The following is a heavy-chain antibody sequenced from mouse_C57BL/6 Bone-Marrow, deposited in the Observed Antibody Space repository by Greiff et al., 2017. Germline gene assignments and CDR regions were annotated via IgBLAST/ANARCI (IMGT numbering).Heavy chain of an antibody. Sequence: EVKLVESGGGLVKPGGSLKLSCAASGFTFSSYTMSWVRQTPGKRLEWVATISGGGGNTYYPDSVKGRFTISRDNAKNTLYLQMSSLRSEDTALYYCARHPLYDYDVSYYFDYWGQGTTLTVSS. J-gene: IGHJ2*01. V-gene: IGHV5-9*01. CDR1: GFTFSSYT. CDR3: ARHPLYDYDVSYYFDY. D-gene: IGHD2-4*01. CDR2: ISGGGGNT.